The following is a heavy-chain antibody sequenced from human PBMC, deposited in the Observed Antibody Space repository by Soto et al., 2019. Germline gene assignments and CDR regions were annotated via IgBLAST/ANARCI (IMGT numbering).Heavy chain of an antibody. CDR1: GYSFTSYW. CDR2: IDPSDSYT. CDR3: ARRYCSGGSCRPEYYYYGMDV. Sequence: PGESLKISCKGSGYSFTSYWISWVRQMPGKGLEWMGRIDPSDSYTNYSPSFQGHVTISADKSISTAYLQWSSLKASDTAMYYCARRYCSGGSCRPEYYYYGMDVWGQGTTVTVSS. V-gene: IGHV5-10-1*01. D-gene: IGHD2-15*01. J-gene: IGHJ6*02.